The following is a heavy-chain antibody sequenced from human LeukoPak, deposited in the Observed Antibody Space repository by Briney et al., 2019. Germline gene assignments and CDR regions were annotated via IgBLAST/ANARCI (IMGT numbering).Heavy chain of an antibody. Sequence: APVKVSCKASGYTFTDYYIRWLRQAPGQGLEWMGWINPNSGGTTYAQKFQGRVTVTRDTSMSTAYMELSRLRSDDTAVFYCARSYGLRGNYFDYWGQGTLVTVSS. CDR1: GYTFTDYY. CDR3: ARSYGLRGNYFDY. J-gene: IGHJ4*02. CDR2: INPNSGGT. V-gene: IGHV1-2*02. D-gene: IGHD2-8*01.